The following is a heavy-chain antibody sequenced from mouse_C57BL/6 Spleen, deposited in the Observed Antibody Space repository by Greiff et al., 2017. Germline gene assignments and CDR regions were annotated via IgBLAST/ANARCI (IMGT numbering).Heavy chain of an antibody. Sequence: VQLQQPGAELVKPGASVKLSCKASGYTFTSYWMQWVKQRPGQGLEWIGEIDPSDSYTNYNQKFKGKATLTVDTSSSTAYMQLSSLTSEDSAVYYCASRGALDYWGQGTTLTVSS. D-gene: IGHD3-3*01. CDR2: IDPSDSYT. CDR3: ASRGALDY. J-gene: IGHJ2*01. V-gene: IGHV1-50*01. CDR1: GYTFTSYW.